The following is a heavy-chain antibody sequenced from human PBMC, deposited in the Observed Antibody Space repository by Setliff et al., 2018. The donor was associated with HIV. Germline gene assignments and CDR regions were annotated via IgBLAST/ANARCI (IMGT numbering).Heavy chain of an antibody. Sequence: PGGSLRLSCAASGFTFSSYAMSWVRQAPGKGPEWVANIKQDGSEKYYVESVKGRFTISRDNAKNSLYLQMNSLRVEDTAVYYCVRTGLGLREVLSPGVWGTGTTVTAPQ. V-gene: IGHV3-7*03. J-gene: IGHJ6*04. CDR3: VRTGLGLREVLSPGV. D-gene: IGHD3-10*01. CDR1: GFTFSSYA. CDR2: IKQDGSEK.